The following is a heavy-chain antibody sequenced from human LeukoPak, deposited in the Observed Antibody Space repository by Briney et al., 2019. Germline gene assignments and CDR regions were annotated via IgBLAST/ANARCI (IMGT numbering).Heavy chain of an antibody. CDR3: ARQRGNYGAFDI. Sequence: PSETLSLTCTVSGGSISSSSYYWGWIRQPQGKGLEWIGSIYYSGSTYYNPSLKSRVTISVDTSKNQFSLKLSSVTAADTAVYYCARQRGNYGAFDIWGQGTMVTVSS. D-gene: IGHD4-11*01. J-gene: IGHJ3*02. V-gene: IGHV4-39*01. CDR2: IYYSGST. CDR1: GGSISSSSYY.